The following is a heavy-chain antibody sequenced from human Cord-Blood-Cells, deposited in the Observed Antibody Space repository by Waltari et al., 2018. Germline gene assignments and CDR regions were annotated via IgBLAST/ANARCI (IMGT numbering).Heavy chain of an antibody. CDR1: GFTVSSNY. CDR2: IHRCGST. CDR3: ARDHRWAFDP. J-gene: IGHJ5*02. V-gene: IGHV3-53*01. D-gene: IGHD1-26*01. Sequence: EVQLVESGGGLIQPGGSLRLSCAASGFTVSSNYMGWVRQAPGKGLGWVEVIHRCGSTYYAESLKGRFTITRDNSKNTLYLQMNSLRAEDTAVYYCARDHRWAFDPWGQGTLVTVSS.